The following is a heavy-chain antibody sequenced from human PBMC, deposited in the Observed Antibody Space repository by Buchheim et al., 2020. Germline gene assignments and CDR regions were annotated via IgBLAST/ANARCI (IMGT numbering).Heavy chain of an antibody. J-gene: IGHJ4*02. CDR2: IYYRGST. Sequence: QVQLQESGPGLVRPSQTLSLTCTVSGGSLSSVNYYWSWIRQPPGKGLEWIGYIYYRGSTYYNPSLKRPATISLGTPQHQFSLKLSSVAAADTAMYYCVREYYYDSSGSHWGQG. D-gene: IGHD3-22*01. V-gene: IGHV4-30-4*01. CDR3: VREYYYDSSGSH. CDR1: GGSLSSVNYY.